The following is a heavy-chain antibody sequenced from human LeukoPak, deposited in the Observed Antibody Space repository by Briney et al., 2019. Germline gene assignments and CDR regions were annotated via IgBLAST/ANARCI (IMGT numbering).Heavy chain of an antibody. V-gene: IGHV4-39*07. J-gene: IGHJ4*02. CDR1: GGSISSSSYY. CDR3: ARIATVVTEDSDY. Sequence: SETLSLTCTVSGGSISSSSYYWGWIRQPPGKGLEWIGSIYYSGSTYYNPSLKSRVTISVDTSKNQFSLKLSSVTAADTAAYYCARIATVVTEDSDYWGQGTLVTVSS. D-gene: IGHD4-23*01. CDR2: IYYSGST.